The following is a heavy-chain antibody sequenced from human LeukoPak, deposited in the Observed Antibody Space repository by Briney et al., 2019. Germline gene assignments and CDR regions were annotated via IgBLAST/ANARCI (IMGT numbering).Heavy chain of an antibody. J-gene: IGHJ4*02. CDR1: GYTFTSYD. D-gene: IGHD3-22*01. CDR3: AREAPDSSGYYYGFDY. Sequence: ASVKVSCKASGYTFTSYDINWVGQATGQGLEWMGWINPNSGGTNYAQKFQGRVTMTRDTSISTAYMELSRLRSDDTAVYYCAREAPDSSGYYYGFDYWGQGTLVTVSS. CDR2: INPNSGGT. V-gene: IGHV1-2*02.